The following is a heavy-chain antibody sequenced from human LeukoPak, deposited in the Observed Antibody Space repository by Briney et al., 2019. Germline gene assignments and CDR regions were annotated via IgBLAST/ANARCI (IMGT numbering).Heavy chain of an antibody. CDR1: GFTFSSYS. Sequence: PGVSLRLFCAASGFTFSSYSMNWVRQAPGKGLEGVSYISSSSSTIYYADSVKGRFTISRDDDKNSLHLQMNSLRAEDTAVYYCARALRYFDWLSTSPEYNWFDPWGQGTMVTVSS. CDR3: ARALRYFDWLSTSPEYNWFDP. CDR2: ISSSSSTI. V-gene: IGHV3-48*01. J-gene: IGHJ5*02. D-gene: IGHD3-9*01.